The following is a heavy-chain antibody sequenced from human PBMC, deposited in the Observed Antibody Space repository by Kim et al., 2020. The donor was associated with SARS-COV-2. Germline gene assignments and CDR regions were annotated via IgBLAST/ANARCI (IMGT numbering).Heavy chain of an antibody. D-gene: IGHD2-15*01. CDR2: ISYDGSNK. CDR3: AKDRGYCSGGSCYSRNWFDP. Sequence: GGSLRLSCAASGFTFSSYGMHWVRQAPGKGLEWVAVISYDGSNKYYADSVKGRFTISRDNSKNTLYLQMNSLRAEDTAVYYCAKDRGYCSGGSCYSRNWFDPWGQGTLVTVSS. CDR1: GFTFSSYG. V-gene: IGHV3-30*18. J-gene: IGHJ5*02.